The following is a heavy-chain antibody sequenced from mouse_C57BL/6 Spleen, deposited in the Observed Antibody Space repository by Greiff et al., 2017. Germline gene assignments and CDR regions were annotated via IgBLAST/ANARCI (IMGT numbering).Heavy chain of an antibody. V-gene: IGHV5-17*01. Sequence: EVHLVESGGGLVKPGGSLKLSCAASGFTFSGYGMHWVRQAPEKGLEWVAYISRGSSTIYYADTVKGRFTISRDNAKNTLFLQMTSLRSEDTAVYYCARCDHGRYYYAMDYWGQGTSVTVSS. CDR2: ISRGSSTI. J-gene: IGHJ4*01. CDR1: GFTFSGYG. CDR3: ARCDHGRYYYAMDY. D-gene: IGHD1-2*01.